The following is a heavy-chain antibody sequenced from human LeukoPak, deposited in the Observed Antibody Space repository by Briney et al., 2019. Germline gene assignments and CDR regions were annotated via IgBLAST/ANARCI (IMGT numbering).Heavy chain of an antibody. V-gene: IGHV3-33*08. J-gene: IGHJ4*02. D-gene: IGHD1-26*01. CDR2: IWYDGSNK. Sequence: GGSLRLSCAASGFTLSPYWMHWVRQAPGKGLEWVAVIWYDGSNKYYADSVKGRFTISRDNSKNTLYLQMNSLRAEDTAVYYCARLRYSGSYYFDYWGQGTLVTVSS. CDR1: GFTLSPYW. CDR3: ARLRYSGSYYFDY.